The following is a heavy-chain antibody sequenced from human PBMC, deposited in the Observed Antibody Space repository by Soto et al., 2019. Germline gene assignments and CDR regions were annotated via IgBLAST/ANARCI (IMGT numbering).Heavy chain of an antibody. Sequence: QVQLQQWGAGLLKPSETLSLTCAVYGGSFSGYYWSWIRQPPGKGLEWIGEINHSGSTNYNPSLKSRVTISVDTSQNQFSLKLSSVTAADTAVYYCALRPNYGSGLYYYYGMDVWGQGTTVTVSS. CDR1: GGSFSGYY. CDR2: INHSGST. V-gene: IGHV4-34*01. J-gene: IGHJ6*02. CDR3: ALRPNYGSGLYYYYGMDV. D-gene: IGHD3-10*01.